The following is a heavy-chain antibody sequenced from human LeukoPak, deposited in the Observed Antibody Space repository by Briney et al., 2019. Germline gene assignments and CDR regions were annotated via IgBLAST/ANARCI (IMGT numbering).Heavy chain of an antibody. Sequence: ASVKVSCKASGYTFTSYGISWVRQAPGQGLEWMGWISAYNGNTNYAQKLQGRVTMTTDTSTSTAYMELRSLRSDDTAAYYCARDSSSWYEGYFQHWGQGTLVTVSS. CDR3: ARDSSSWYEGYFQH. CDR1: GYTFTSYG. CDR2: ISAYNGNT. J-gene: IGHJ1*01. V-gene: IGHV1-18*01. D-gene: IGHD6-13*01.